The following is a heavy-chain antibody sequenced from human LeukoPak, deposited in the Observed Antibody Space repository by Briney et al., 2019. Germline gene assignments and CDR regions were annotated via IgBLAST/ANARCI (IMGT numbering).Heavy chain of an antibody. V-gene: IGHV4-39*01. CDR3: VRQKYNYGPLDS. CDR1: GGFISDSYSY. D-gene: IGHD5-18*01. CDR2: MDNSEST. J-gene: IGHJ4*02. Sequence: PSETLSLTCTVSGGFISDSYSYWGWVRQPPGKGLESIATMDNSESTYYNPSLKSRVTISLDMSKNQFSLKLTSVAAADTALYYCVRQKYNYGPLDSWGQGTLVIVSS.